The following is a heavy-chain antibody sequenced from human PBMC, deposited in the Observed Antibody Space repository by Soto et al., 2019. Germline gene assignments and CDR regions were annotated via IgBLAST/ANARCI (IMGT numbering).Heavy chain of an antibody. J-gene: IGHJ5*02. CDR3: ARVGYGDLDWFDP. Sequence: EVQLVESGGGLVQPGGSLRLSCAASGFTFSSYWMSWVRQAPGKGLEWVANIKQDGSEKYYVDSVKGRFTISRDNAENSLYLQMNSLRAEDTAVYYCARVGYGDLDWFDPWGQGTLVTVSS. CDR2: IKQDGSEK. V-gene: IGHV3-7*01. CDR1: GFTFSSYW. D-gene: IGHD4-17*01.